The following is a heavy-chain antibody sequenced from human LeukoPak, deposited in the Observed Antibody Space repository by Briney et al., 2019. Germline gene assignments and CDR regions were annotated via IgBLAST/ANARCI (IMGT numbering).Heavy chain of an antibody. Sequence: PGGSLRLSCAASGFPFNNFAMSWVRQAPGKGLEWVSAINRDSGSTYYADSVRGRFTISRDNSKNTLYLHMSSLRAEYTAVYYCAKEPRGSSSRLIYYDYWGQGTLVTVSS. J-gene: IGHJ4*02. V-gene: IGHV3-23*01. CDR3: AKEPRGSSSRLIYYDY. CDR1: GFPFNNFA. D-gene: IGHD6-13*01. CDR2: INRDSGST.